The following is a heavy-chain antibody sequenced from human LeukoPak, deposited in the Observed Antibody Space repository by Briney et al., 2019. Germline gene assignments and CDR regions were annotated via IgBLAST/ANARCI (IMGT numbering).Heavy chain of an antibody. CDR3: VVGGSPGY. J-gene: IGHJ4*02. Sequence: GGSLRLSCAASGLAFSAYKMHWVRQAPRKGLVWVSRISIDGYTTDYADFVQGRFTASRDNTKNTWSLEMNSLRAEGTAVYYCVVGGSPGYWGQGTLVTVSS. CDR2: ISIDGYTT. D-gene: IGHD2-15*01. V-gene: IGHV3-74*01. CDR1: GLAFSAYK.